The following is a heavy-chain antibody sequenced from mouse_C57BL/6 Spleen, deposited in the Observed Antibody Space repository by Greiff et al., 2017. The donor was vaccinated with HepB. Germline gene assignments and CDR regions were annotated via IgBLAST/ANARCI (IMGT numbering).Heavy chain of an antibody. CDR1: GFTFSDYG. CDR2: ISSGSSTI. Sequence: EVQLVESGGGLVKPGGSLKLSCAASGFTFSDYGMHWVRQAPEKGLEWVAYISSGSSTIYYADTVKGRFTISRDNAKNTLFLQMTSLRSEDTAMYYCARPGVMVTTKGYAMDYWGQGTSVTVSS. J-gene: IGHJ4*01. CDR3: ARPGVMVTTKGYAMDY. D-gene: IGHD2-2*01. V-gene: IGHV5-17*01.